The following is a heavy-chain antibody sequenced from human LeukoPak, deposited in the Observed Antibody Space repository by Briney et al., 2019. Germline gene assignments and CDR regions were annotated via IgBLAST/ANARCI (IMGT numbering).Heavy chain of an antibody. J-gene: IGHJ4*02. CDR3: ARTPQVEPRQLRLYYYDSSGYYPFDY. CDR2: ISAYNGNT. Sequence: ASVKVSCKASGYTFTSYGISWVRQAPGQGLEWMGWISAYNGNTNYAQKLQGRVTMTTDTSTSTAYMELRSLRSDDTAVYYCARTPQVEPRQLRLYYYDSSGYYPFDYWGQGTLVTVSS. CDR1: GYTFTSYG. V-gene: IGHV1-18*01. D-gene: IGHD3-22*01.